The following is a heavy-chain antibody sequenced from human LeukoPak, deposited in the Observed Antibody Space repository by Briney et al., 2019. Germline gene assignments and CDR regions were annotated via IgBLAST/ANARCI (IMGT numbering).Heavy chain of an antibody. CDR1: GFIFRNYW. D-gene: IGHD2-15*01. CDR3: ARDGGLHTNFDY. CDR2: TKPDGTAE. J-gene: IGHJ4*02. Sequence: PGGSLRLSCAASGFIFRNYWMGWVRQAPGKGLEWVANTKPDGTAEYYADSVRGRFTTSRDNANNFLYLQMNSLRGEDTAVYYCARDGGLHTNFDYWGQGTLVTVSS. V-gene: IGHV3-7*01.